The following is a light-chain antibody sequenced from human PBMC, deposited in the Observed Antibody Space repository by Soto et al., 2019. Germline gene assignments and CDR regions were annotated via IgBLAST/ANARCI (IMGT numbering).Light chain of an antibody. Sequence: EIVLTQSPGTLSLSPGERATLSCRASQNISRSLAWYQQKPGQAPRLLIYGASTRAIGIPARFSGSGSGTEFTLTISSLQSEDFAVYYCQQYNNWPPTFGQGTRLEIK. J-gene: IGKJ5*01. CDR2: GAS. CDR3: QQYNNWPPT. CDR1: QNISRS. V-gene: IGKV3-15*01.